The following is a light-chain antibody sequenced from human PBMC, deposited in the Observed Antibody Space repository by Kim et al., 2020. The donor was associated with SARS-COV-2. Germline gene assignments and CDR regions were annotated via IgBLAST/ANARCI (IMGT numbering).Light chain of an antibody. Sequence: QSVLTQPPSASGTPGQRVTISCSGSSCNIGSNTVNWYQQLPGTAPKLLIYSNNQRPSGVPDRFSGSKSGTSASLAISGLQSEDEADYYCAAWDDSLNGWVFGGGTQLNVL. CDR1: SCNIGSNT. CDR2: SNN. J-gene: IGLJ3*02. V-gene: IGLV1-44*01. CDR3: AAWDDSLNGWV.